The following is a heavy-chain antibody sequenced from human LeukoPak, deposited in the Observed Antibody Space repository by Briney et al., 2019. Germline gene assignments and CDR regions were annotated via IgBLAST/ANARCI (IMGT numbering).Heavy chain of an antibody. CDR3: ARGRSRYYYDSSGYYYGPNDAFDI. CDR2: INHRGST. CDR1: GGSFSGYY. J-gene: IGHJ3*02. V-gene: IGHV4-34*01. D-gene: IGHD3-22*01. Sequence: PSETLSLTCAVYGGSFSGYYWSWIRQPPGKGLEWIGEINHRGSTNYNPSLKSRVTISVDTSKNQFSLKLSSVTAADTAVYYCARGRSRYYYDSSGYYYGPNDAFDIWGQGTMVTVSS.